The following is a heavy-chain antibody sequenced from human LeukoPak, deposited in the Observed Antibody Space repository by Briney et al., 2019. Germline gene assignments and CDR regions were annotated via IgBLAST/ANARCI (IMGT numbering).Heavy chain of an antibody. V-gene: IGHV3-64D*06. D-gene: IGHD5-18*01. J-gene: IGHJ4*02. CDR3: VRGYSYGLFDY. CDR2: ISSNGGST. Sequence: PGGSLRLSCSASGFTFSSYAMHWVRQAPGKGLEYVSAISSNGGSTYYADSVKGRFTISRDNSKNTPYLQMSSLRAEDTAVYYCVRGYSYGLFDYWGQGTLVTVSS. CDR1: GFTFSSYA.